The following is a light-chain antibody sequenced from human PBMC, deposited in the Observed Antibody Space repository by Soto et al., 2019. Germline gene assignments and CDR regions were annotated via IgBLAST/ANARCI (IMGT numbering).Light chain of an antibody. Sequence: QSALTQPVSVSGSPGQSVTISCTGTSSDFGSYKFVSWYQHHPGKVPKVIIYETSKRPSGVSDRFSGSKSGNTASLTISGLQAEDEADYYCFSFTSTIPHVFGSGTKVTVL. V-gene: IGLV2-23*01. CDR1: SSDFGSYKF. CDR2: ETS. J-gene: IGLJ1*01. CDR3: FSFTSTIPHV.